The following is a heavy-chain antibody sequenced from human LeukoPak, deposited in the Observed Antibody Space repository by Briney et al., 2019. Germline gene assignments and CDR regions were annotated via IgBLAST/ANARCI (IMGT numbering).Heavy chain of an antibody. J-gene: IGHJ5*02. Sequence: PGGSLRLSCAASGFTFSKFGIHWVRQAPGKGLEWVSFISGSGVTTYYADSVRGRFTISRDNSKNTVYLQMNGLTTEDTAEYFCAREENAWFGELLLGSWGQGTLVTVSS. V-gene: IGHV3-23*01. D-gene: IGHD3-10*01. CDR3: AREENAWFGELLLGS. CDR2: ISGSGVTT. CDR1: GFTFSKFG.